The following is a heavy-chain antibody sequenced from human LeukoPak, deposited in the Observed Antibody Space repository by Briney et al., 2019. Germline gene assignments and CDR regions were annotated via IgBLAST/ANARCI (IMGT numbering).Heavy chain of an antibody. J-gene: IGHJ6*02. D-gene: IGHD6-13*01. V-gene: IGHV4-59*08. CDR3: ARVPSTAAAGTGYYYYGMDV. CDR2: IYYSGST. CDR1: GGSISSYY. Sequence: TSSETLSLTCTVSGGSISSYYWSWIRQPPGKGLEWIGYIYYSGSTNYNPSLKSRVTISVDTSKNQFSLKLSSVTAADTAVYYCARVPSTAAAGTGYYYYGMDVWGQGTTVTVSS.